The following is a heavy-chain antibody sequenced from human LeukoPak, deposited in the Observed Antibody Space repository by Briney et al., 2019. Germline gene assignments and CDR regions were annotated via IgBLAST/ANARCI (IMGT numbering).Heavy chain of an antibody. CDR2: ISYHGSNK. D-gene: IGHD3-10*01. V-gene: IGHV3-30*19. CDR3: ARAEIRGIIDYYYYMDA. Sequence: PGGSLRLSCAASGFTFSSYGKHWVRQAPGKGLEWVAVISYHGSNKYYADSVKGRFTISRDNSKHTLYLQMNSLRAEDTAVYYCARAEIRGIIDYYYYMDAWGKGTTVTVSS. J-gene: IGHJ6*03. CDR1: GFTFSSYG.